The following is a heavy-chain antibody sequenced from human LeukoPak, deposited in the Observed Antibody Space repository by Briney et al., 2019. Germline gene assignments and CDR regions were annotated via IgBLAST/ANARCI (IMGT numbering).Heavy chain of an antibody. CDR1: GFTFSSYA. D-gene: IGHD3-10*01. CDR2: IYSGGST. J-gene: IGHJ4*02. Sequence: GGSLRLSCAASGFTFSSYAMSWVRQAPGKGLEWVSVIYSGGSTYYADSVKGRFTISRDNSKNTLYLQMNSLRAEDTAVYYCARAGWVRGVMTSYYFDYWGQGTLVTVSS. CDR3: ARAGWVRGVMTSYYFDY. V-gene: IGHV3-53*01.